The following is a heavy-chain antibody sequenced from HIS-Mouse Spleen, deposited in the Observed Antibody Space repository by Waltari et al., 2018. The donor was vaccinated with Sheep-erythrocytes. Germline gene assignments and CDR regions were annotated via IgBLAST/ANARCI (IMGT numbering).Heavy chain of an antibody. CDR1: GFTFSSYA. CDR3: ARGAFDI. J-gene: IGHJ3*02. V-gene: IGHV3-30-3*01. Sequence: QVQLVESGGGVVQPGRSLRLSCAASGFTFSSYAMHWFLQAPGKGREWVAVISYDGSNKYYADSVKGRFTISRDNSKNTLYLQMNSLRAEDTAVYYCARGAFDIWGQGTMVTVSS. CDR2: ISYDGSNK.